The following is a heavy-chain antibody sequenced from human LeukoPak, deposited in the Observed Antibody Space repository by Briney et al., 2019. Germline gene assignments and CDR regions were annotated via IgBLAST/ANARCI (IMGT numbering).Heavy chain of an antibody. CDR3: ARHRPTPGDWEFDY. CDR1: GGSITSFY. V-gene: IGHV4-59*01. J-gene: IGHJ4*02. CDR2: IYYSGTT. D-gene: IGHD2-21*02. Sequence: SQTLSPTCAVSGGSITSFYWSWIRQPPGNWREWFGYIYYSGTTNSNTSPKTRVTISVDPSKNQSSRKLWSLTMWDTPLFSCARHRPTPGDWEFDYWGQGTLVTASS.